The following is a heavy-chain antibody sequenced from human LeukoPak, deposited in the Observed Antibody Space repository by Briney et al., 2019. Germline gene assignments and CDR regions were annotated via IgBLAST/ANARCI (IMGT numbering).Heavy chain of an antibody. V-gene: IGHV3-30*09. Sequence: GGSLRLSCAASGFTFSSYAMHWVRQAPGKGLEWVAVISYDGSNKYYADSVKGRFAISRDNSKNTLYLQMNSLRAEDTAVYYCARDPRPYSSYYYYYMDVWGKGTTVTVSS. CDR1: GFTFSSYA. CDR3: ARDPRPYSSYYYYYMDV. D-gene: IGHD6-13*01. J-gene: IGHJ6*03. CDR2: ISYDGSNK.